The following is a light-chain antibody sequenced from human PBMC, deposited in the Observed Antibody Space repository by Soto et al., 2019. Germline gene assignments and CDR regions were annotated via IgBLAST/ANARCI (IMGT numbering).Light chain of an antibody. CDR3: QQYNTYPYT. V-gene: IGKV1-16*02. J-gene: IGKJ2*01. CDR1: QDINNY. Sequence: DVQMTQSPSSLSASVGDRVTITCRASQDINNYLTWFQQKPGMAPKALIYAASSLHSGVPSKFSGRASGTDFTLTITSLQPEDFATYYCQQYNTYPYTFGQGTKLEIK. CDR2: AAS.